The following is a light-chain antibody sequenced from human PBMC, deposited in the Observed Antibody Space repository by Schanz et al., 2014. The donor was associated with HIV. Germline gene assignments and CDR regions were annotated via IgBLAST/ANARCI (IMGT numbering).Light chain of an antibody. CDR3: QSYDIANPGV. CDR1: SGSIGSYF. V-gene: IGLV6-57*04. CDR2: ENN. Sequence: FMLTQPHSVSESPGKTVTISCTRSSGSIGSYFVQWYQQRPGSAPTTVIYENNQRHSGVPDRFSGSIDSSSNSASLTISGLETEDEADYYCQSYDIANPGVFGGGTKLTVL. J-gene: IGLJ3*02.